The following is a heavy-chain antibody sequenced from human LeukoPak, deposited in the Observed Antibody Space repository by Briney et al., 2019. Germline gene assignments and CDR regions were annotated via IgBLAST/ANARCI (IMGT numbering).Heavy chain of an antibody. J-gene: IGHJ5*02. Sequence: GGSLRLSCAVSGFTFSSYSMNWVRQAPGKGLEWVSSISSSPTYIYYADSVKGRFTVSRDNPDNVEYLQMNSLRAEDTAVYYCARVAVAGPTGWFDPWGQGTLVTVSS. CDR2: ISSSPTYI. CDR1: GFTFSSYS. CDR3: ARVAVAGPTGWFDP. V-gene: IGHV3-21*01. D-gene: IGHD6-13*01.